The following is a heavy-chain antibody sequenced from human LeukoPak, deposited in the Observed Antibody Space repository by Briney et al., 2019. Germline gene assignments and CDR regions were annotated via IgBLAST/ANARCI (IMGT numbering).Heavy chain of an antibody. Sequence: GGSLRLSCAASGFTFRSYWMNWVRQAPGTGLEWVANINQDGSEKYYVDSVKGRFIISRDNAKSSLYLQMNRMGGEDTALYYCVRDAAGYGGPNWFDPWGQGILVTVSS. CDR1: GFTFRSYW. D-gene: IGHD3-16*01. CDR3: VRDAAGYGGPNWFDP. J-gene: IGHJ5*02. CDR2: INQDGSEK. V-gene: IGHV3-7*01.